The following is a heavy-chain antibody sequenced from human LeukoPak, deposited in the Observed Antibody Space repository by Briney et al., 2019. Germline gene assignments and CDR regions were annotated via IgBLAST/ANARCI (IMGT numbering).Heavy chain of an antibody. CDR2: IYYSGST. D-gene: IGHD3-9*01. Sequence: PQTLSLTCTVSGGSISSGDYYWSWIRQPPGKGLEWIGYIYYSGSTYYNPSLKSRVTISVDTSKNQFSLKLSSVTAADTAVYYCARGIEGYYDIPYYFDYWGQGTLVTVSS. J-gene: IGHJ4*02. CDR3: ARGIEGYYDIPYYFDY. V-gene: IGHV4-30-4*01. CDR1: GGSISSGDYY.